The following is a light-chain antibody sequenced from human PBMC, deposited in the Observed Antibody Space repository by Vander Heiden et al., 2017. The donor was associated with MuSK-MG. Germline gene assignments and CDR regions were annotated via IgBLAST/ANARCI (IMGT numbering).Light chain of an antibody. Sequence: QSALTQPASVSGSPGQSIPISCTGTSSDIGDYNYVSWYQQHPGKAPKLIIYDVSNRPSGVSNRFSASKSGSTASLTITGLQAEDEADYYCSSYTSISNRGVFGIGTKVTVL. CDR1: SSDIGDYNY. CDR2: DVS. CDR3: SSYTSISNRGV. J-gene: IGLJ1*01. V-gene: IGLV2-14*01.